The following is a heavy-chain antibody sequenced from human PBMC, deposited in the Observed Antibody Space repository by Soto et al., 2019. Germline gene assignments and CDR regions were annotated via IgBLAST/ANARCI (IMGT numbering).Heavy chain of an antibody. CDR3: AKDIWDIVVVPAAMRGSYYYMDV. CDR1: GFTFSSYA. J-gene: IGHJ6*03. CDR2: ISGSGGST. D-gene: IGHD2-2*01. V-gene: IGHV3-23*01. Sequence: GGSLRLSCAASGFTFSSYAMSWVRQAPGKGLEWVSAISGSGGSTYYADSVKGRFTISRDNSKNTLYLQMNSLRAEDTAVYYCAKDIWDIVVVPAAMRGSYYYMDVWGKGTTVTVSS.